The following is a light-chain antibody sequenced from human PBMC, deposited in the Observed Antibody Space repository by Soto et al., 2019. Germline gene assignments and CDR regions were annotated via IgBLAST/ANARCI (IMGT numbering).Light chain of an antibody. V-gene: IGKV3-20*01. CDR3: QQYLGSCPVT. CDR1: QSVSSSN. CDR2: GAS. Sequence: ETVLTQSPGTLSLSPGQRATLSCRASQSVSSSNLAWYQQKPGQAPRLLIYGASSRATGIPDRFSGSGSGTDFTLTISGLEPEDFAVYFCQQYLGSCPVTFGGGTKVEVK. J-gene: IGKJ4*01.